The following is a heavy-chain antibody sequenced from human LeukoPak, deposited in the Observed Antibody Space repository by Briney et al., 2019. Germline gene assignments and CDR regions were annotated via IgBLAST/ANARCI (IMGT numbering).Heavy chain of an antibody. V-gene: IGHV3-30*18. CDR3: AKEAAAGPDAFDI. CDR2: ISYDGSNK. D-gene: IGHD6-13*01. Sequence: GRSLRLSCAASGFTFSSYGMHWVRQAPGKGLEWVAVISYDGSNKYYADSVKGRSTISRDNSKNTLYLQMNSLRAEDTAVYYCAKEAAAGPDAFDIWGQGTMVTVSS. J-gene: IGHJ3*02. CDR1: GFTFSSYG.